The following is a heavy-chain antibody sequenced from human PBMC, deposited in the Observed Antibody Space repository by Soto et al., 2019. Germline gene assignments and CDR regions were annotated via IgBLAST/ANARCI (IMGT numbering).Heavy chain of an antibody. Sequence: QLQLQQWGAGLLKPSETLSLTCAVYGGSFSGYYWNWIRQPQGKGLEWIGEINHSGSTNYNPSLKRRVTISVDTSKNQFSLKLSSATAADTAVYYCARGWGSGVVDYWGEGSLVTVSS. V-gene: IGHV4-34*01. D-gene: IGHD6-19*01. CDR3: ARGWGSGVVDY. CDR1: GGSFSGYY. CDR2: INHSGST. J-gene: IGHJ4*02.